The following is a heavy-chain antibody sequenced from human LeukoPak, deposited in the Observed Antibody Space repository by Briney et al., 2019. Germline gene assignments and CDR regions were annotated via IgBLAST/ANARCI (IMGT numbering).Heavy chain of an antibody. CDR1: GYTFTSYA. D-gene: IGHD5-18*01. CDR3: ARELGYSYGPYYYGMDV. V-gene: IGHV7-4-1*01. J-gene: IGHJ6*02. CDR2: VNTNTGYP. Sequence: EASVKVSCKASGYTFTSYAMNWVRQAPGQGLEWMGWVNTNTGYPTYAQGFTGRFVFSLDTSVSTVYLQIGSLKAEDTAVYYCARELGYSYGPYYYGMDVWGQGTTVTVSS.